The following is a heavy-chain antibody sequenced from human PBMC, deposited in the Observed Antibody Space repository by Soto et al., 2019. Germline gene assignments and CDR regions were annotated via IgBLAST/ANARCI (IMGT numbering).Heavy chain of an antibody. CDR3: ARARWYDAFDV. D-gene: IGHD2-15*01. J-gene: IGHJ3*01. CDR2: IFHGGNT. CDR1: GFFISSGND. V-gene: IGHV4-38-2*01. Sequence: SETLSLTCAVSGFFISSGNDWGWLRKPPGKGREWIGSIFHGGNTYYNPSLKSPVTISVDMSKNQFSLKLNSVTAADTAVYYCARARWYDAFDVWGQATVVTVSS.